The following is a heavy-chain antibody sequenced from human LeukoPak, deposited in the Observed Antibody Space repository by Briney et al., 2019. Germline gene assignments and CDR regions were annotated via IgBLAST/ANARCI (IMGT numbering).Heavy chain of an antibody. CDR1: GGTFSSYA. D-gene: IGHD1-26*01. J-gene: IGHJ4*02. CDR3: ATGRWNRGSWGQN. Sequence: SVTVSCKASGGTFSSYAISWVRQAPGQGLEWMGGIIPIFGTANYAQKFQGRVTITADESTSTDYMELSSLRSEDTAVYSCATGRWNRGSWGQNRGQGSLDTVSS. CDR2: IIPIFGTA. V-gene: IGHV1-69*01.